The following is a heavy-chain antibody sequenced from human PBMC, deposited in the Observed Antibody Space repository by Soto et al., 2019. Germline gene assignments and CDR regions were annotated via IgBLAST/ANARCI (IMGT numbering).Heavy chain of an antibody. CDR3: ARVFGPNRLDY. CDR2: MYHSGST. J-gene: IGHJ4*02. Sequence: PSETLSLTCTVSGGSISSNYWGWIRQPPGKGLEWIGYMYHSGSTIYNPSLRSRVTISVDTSKNQFSLRLTSVTAADTAVYYCARVFGPNRLDYWGQGTLVTVSS. D-gene: IGHD3-16*01. V-gene: IGHV4-59*01. CDR1: GGSISSNY.